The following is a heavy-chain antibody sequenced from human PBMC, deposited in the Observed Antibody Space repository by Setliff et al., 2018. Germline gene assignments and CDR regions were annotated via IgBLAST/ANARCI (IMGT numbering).Heavy chain of an antibody. Sequence: PSETLRLSCAASGFTFSTHSMNWVRQAPGKGLEWVSSISRSSTYIYYADSMKGRFTISRDNAKNSLYLQMSSLRAEDTAVYYCASAGHSGSWFPFDAFHIWGQGTMVTVSS. D-gene: IGHD6-13*01. CDR3: ASAGHSGSWFPFDAFHI. CDR2: ISRSSTYI. CDR1: GFTFSTHS. J-gene: IGHJ3*02. V-gene: IGHV3-21*01.